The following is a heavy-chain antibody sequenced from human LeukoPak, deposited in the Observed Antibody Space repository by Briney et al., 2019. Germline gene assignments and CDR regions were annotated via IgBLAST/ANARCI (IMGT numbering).Heavy chain of an antibody. CDR1: GFIFSSYA. D-gene: IGHD6-13*01. Sequence: GGSLRLSCAASGFIFSSYAMSWVRQAPGKGLEWVSGISGSGGSTYYADSVKGRFTISRDNSKNTLYLQVNSLRADDTAVYYCAKALPSSWYPFDYWGQGTLVTVSS. CDR3: AKALPSSWYPFDY. CDR2: ISGSGGST. V-gene: IGHV3-23*01. J-gene: IGHJ4*02.